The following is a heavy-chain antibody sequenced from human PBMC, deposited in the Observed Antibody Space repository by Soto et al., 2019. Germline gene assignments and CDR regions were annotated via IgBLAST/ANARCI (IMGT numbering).Heavy chain of an antibody. J-gene: IGHJ4*02. CDR2: INAGNGNT. CDR3: AREYYYDSSGPPTDY. Sequence: GASVKVSCKASGYTFTSYAMHWVRQAPGQRLEWMGWINAGNGNTKYSQKFQGRVTITADKSTSTAYMELSSLRSEDTAVYYCAREYYYDSSGPPTDYWGQGTLVTVSS. V-gene: IGHV1-3*01. D-gene: IGHD3-22*01. CDR1: GYTFTSYA.